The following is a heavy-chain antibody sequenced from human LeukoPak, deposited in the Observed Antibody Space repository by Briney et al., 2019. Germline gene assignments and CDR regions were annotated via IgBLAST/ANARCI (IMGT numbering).Heavy chain of an antibody. V-gene: IGHV3-30*18. CDR2: ISYDGNNK. J-gene: IGHJ6*03. CDR1: GFTFSSYG. Sequence: PGGSLRLSCAASGFTFSSYGMHWVRQAPGKGLEWVAVISYDGNNKYYADSVKGRFTISRDNSKNTLYLQMNSLRAEDTAVYYCAKELRYFDWFHMDVWGKGTTVTVSS. D-gene: IGHD3-9*01. CDR3: AKELRYFDWFHMDV.